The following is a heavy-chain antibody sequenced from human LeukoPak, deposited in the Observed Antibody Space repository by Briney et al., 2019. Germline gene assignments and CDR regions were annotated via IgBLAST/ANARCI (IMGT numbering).Heavy chain of an antibody. CDR3: ARCRNYDFWSGYYTGMVDYGMDV. J-gene: IGHJ6*02. Sequence: SETLSLTCAVYGGSFSGYYWSWIRQPPGKGLEWIGEINHSGSTNYNPSLKSRVTISVDTSKNQFSLKLSSVTAADTAVYYCARCRNYDFWSGYYTGMVDYGMDVWGQGTTVTVSS. CDR1: GGSFSGYY. V-gene: IGHV4-34*01. D-gene: IGHD3-3*01. CDR2: INHSGST.